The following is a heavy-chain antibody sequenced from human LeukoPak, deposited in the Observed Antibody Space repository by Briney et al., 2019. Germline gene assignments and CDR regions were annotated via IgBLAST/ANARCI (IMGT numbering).Heavy chain of an antibody. V-gene: IGHV3-23*01. CDR3: AKDGRGSGSYYYFDY. CDR1: GFTFSSYA. J-gene: IGHJ4*02. D-gene: IGHD3-10*01. CDR2: ISGSGGTT. Sequence: GGSLRLSCAASGFTFSSYAMACVRQAPGKGLEWVSSISGSGGTTYYADSVKGRFTISRDNSKNTLYLQMNSLRAEDTAVYYCAKDGRGSGSYYYFDYWGQGTLVTVSP.